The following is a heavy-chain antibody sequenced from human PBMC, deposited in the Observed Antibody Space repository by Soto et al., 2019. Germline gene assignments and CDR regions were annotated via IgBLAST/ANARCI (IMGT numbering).Heavy chain of an antibody. CDR3: ARVWGPDYSGMDV. D-gene: IGHD7-27*01. CDR1: GYTFTSYE. V-gene: IGHV1-3*01. J-gene: IGHJ6*02. CDR2: INAGNGNT. Sequence: QVQPVQSGAEVKKPGASVKVSCKASGYTFTSYEMHWVRQAPGQRLEWMGWINAGNGNTKYSQKFQGRVTITRDTSASTAYMELSSLSSEDTAVYYCARVWGPDYSGMDVWGQGTTVTVSS.